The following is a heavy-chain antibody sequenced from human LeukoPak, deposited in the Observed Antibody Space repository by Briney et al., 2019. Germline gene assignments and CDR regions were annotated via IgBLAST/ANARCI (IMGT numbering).Heavy chain of an antibody. Sequence: PGGSLRLSCAASGVTFSSFAMHRVRQAPGKGLEWVAVISYHGRDTYYADSVKGRFTISRDNSKNTLYLQLNSLGAEDTAVYYCAAQPCSVGRCYLDYWGQGTLVTVSS. CDR3: AAQPCSVGRCYLDY. V-gene: IGHV3-30*04. D-gene: IGHD2-15*01. J-gene: IGHJ4*02. CDR1: GVTFSSFA. CDR2: ISYHGRDT.